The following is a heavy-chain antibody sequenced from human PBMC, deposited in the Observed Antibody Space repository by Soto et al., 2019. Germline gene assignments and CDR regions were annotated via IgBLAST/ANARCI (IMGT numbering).Heavy chain of an antibody. Sequence: NPSETLSLTCAVYGGSFSSYYCNLSRQSPGKGLEWIGEVNHSGSTNYNPSLKSRVTLSVDTSKNQFSLRLTSVTAADTGIYYCTRGRYSSGWRDYYYFGLAVWGQGTTVTVSS. CDR1: GGSFSSYY. D-gene: IGHD6-19*01. V-gene: IGHV4-34*01. CDR3: TRGRYSSGWRDYYYFGLAV. CDR2: VNHSGST. J-gene: IGHJ6*02.